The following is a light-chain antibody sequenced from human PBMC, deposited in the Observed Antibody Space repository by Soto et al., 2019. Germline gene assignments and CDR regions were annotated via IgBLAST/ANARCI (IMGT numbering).Light chain of an antibody. J-gene: IGKJ1*01. CDR1: QSISSW. CDR3: QQYSGYPWT. Sequence: DIQMTQSPSTLSASVGDRVIITCRASQSISSWLAWYQQKPGKAPNLLIYRASSLESGVPSRFSGSGSGTEFTLTISSPQPDDFATYYCQQYSGYPWTFGQGTKVEIK. V-gene: IGKV1-5*03. CDR2: RAS.